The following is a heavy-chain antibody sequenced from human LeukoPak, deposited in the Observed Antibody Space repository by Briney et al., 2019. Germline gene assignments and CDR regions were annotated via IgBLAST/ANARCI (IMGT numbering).Heavy chain of an antibody. D-gene: IGHD2-15*01. CDR3: ARVRGIRCSGGSCYPIDY. V-gene: IGHV4-4*07. CDR2: IYTSGTT. Sequence: SETLSLTCSVSGGSISTYYWSWIRQPAGMGLEWIGRIYTSGTTNYNSSLKSRVTMSVDTSKNQFSLKLSSVTAADTAVYYCARVRGIRCSGGSCYPIDYWGQGTLVTVSS. CDR1: GGSISTYY. J-gene: IGHJ4*02.